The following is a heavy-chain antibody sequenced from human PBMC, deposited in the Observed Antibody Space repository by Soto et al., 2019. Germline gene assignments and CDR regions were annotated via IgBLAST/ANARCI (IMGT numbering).Heavy chain of an antibody. CDR3: TKDTFGDWDS. D-gene: IGHD2-21*02. V-gene: IGHV3-74*01. CDR2: INPESTTL. Sequence: EAQLVESGGGLVQPGGSLTLSCTDSENTVNVYWMHWIRQVPGKGLVWVSRINPESTTLTYADSVTGRFTISRDYAKNTLYLQRTGPSVEYTVIYYCTKDTFGDWDSWGQGTLVTVSS. CDR1: ENTVNVYW. J-gene: IGHJ4*02.